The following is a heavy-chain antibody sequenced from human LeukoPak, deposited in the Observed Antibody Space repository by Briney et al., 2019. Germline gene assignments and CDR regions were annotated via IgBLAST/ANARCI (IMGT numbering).Heavy chain of an antibody. V-gene: IGHV4-59*01. Sequence: PSETLSLTCTVSGGSISSYYWSWIRQPPGKGLEWIGYIYYSGSTNYNPSLKSRVTISVDTSKNQFSLKLSSVTAADTAVYYCARGDYGEPSDYWGQGPLVTVSS. J-gene: IGHJ4*02. CDR3: ARGDYGEPSDY. D-gene: IGHD4-17*01. CDR1: GGSISSYY. CDR2: IYYSGST.